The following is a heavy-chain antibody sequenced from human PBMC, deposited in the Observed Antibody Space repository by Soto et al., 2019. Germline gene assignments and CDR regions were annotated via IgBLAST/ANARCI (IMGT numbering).Heavy chain of an antibody. CDR3: ARDTYYYDSRDKLSAAAVDL. CDR2: ISNDGSST. Sequence: EVQLVESGGGLVQPGGSLRLSCAASGFTSSSYWIHWVRQAPGKGLVWVSRISNDGSSTNYADSVKGRCTISRDNAKNTVYLQMNSLRAEDTAVYYCARDTYYYDSRDKLSAAAVDLWGPGTMVTVSS. D-gene: IGHD3-22*01. V-gene: IGHV3-74*01. J-gene: IGHJ3*01. CDR1: GFTSSSYW.